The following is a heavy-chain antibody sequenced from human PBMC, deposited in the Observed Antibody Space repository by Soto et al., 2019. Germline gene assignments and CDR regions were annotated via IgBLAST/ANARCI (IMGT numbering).Heavy chain of an antibody. CDR1: GFDFSNYV. CDR3: AKVREDIVLLVALDY. D-gene: IGHD2-8*01. J-gene: IGHJ4*02. Sequence: QVQLVESGGSVVQPGRSLRLSCAASGFDFSNYVLHWVRQAPGKGLEWVAVMSFDGSDIYYADSVKGRFTISRDNSKNTLYLQMNNLRPEDTAVYYCAKVREDIVLLVALDYWGQGTLVTVSS. CDR2: MSFDGSDI. V-gene: IGHV3-30*18.